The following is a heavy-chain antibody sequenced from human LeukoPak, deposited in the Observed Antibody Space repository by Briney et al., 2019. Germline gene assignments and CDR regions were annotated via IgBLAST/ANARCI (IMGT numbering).Heavy chain of an antibody. CDR3: ARVLSGYYYYGMDV. J-gene: IGHJ6*02. D-gene: IGHD3-3*02. CDR1: GGTFSSYA. CDR2: IIPIFGTA. V-gene: IGHV1-69*13. Sequence: SVKVSCKASGGTFSSYAISWVRQAPGQGLEWMGGIIPIFGTANYAQKFQGRVTITADESMSTAYMELSGLRSEDTAVYYCARVLSGYYYYGMDVWGQGTMVTVSS.